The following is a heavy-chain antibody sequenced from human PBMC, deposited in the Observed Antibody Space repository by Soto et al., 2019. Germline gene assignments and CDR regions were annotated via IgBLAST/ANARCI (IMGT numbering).Heavy chain of an antibody. CDR2: IIPVIDTT. J-gene: IGHJ4*02. V-gene: IGHV1-69*13. CDR3: ARGGGPYVWFNEF. CDR1: GGHFRSLA. Sequence: SVKASCKDSGGHFRSLAITWARQSPGQGLEWMGVIIPVIDTTNYAQKFQGRVTITADESTNTAYMGLSGLTSDDTAMYYCARGGGPYVWFNEFWGQGTQVTVSS. D-gene: IGHD3-16*01.